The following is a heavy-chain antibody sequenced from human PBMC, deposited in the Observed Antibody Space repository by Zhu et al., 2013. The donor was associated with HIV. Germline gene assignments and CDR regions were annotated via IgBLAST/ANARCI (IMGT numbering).Heavy chain of an antibody. V-gene: IGHV1-2*02. D-gene: IGHD3-9*01. CDR2: INPNSGGT. Sequence: QVQLVQSGAEVKKPGASVKVSCKASGYTFTGYYMHWVRQAPGQGLEWMGWINPNSGGTNYAQKFQGRVTMTRDTSISTAYMELSRLRSDDTAVYYCARGDYDILTGYGYYFDYWGQGTLVTVSS. J-gene: IGHJ4*02. CDR1: GYTFTGYY. CDR3: ARGDYDILTGYGYYFDY.